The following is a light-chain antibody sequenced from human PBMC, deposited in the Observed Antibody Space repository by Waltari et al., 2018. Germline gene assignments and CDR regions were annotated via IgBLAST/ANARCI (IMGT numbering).Light chain of an antibody. CDR1: QTIRTTY. Sequence: EIVLTQSPGTLSLSPGEGATLSCRTSQTIRTTYLAWYQQKPGQAPTLLIYGAFTRATGIPARFTGSGSGTDFSLTISSLEPEDFATYYCQQYDVSPLTFGGGTKVEIK. V-gene: IGKV3-20*01. J-gene: IGKJ4*01. CDR3: QQYDVSPLT. CDR2: GAF.